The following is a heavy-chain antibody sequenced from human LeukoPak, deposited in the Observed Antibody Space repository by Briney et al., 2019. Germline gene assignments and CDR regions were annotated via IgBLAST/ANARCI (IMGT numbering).Heavy chain of an antibody. CDR1: GFTFSSYG. CDR3: ARVAVSVTTNDAFDI. CDR2: ISSSSSYI. J-gene: IGHJ3*02. D-gene: IGHD4-17*01. Sequence: GGSLRLSCAASGFTFSSYGMNWVRQAPGKGLEWVSSISSSSSYIYYADSVKGRFTISRDNAKNSLYLQMNSLRAEDTAVYYCARVAVSVTTNDAFDIWGQGTMVTVSS. V-gene: IGHV3-21*01.